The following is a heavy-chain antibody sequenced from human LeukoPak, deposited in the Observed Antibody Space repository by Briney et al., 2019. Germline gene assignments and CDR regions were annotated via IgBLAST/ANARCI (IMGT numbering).Heavy chain of an antibody. V-gene: IGHV1-18*01. D-gene: IGHD1-26*01. CDR2: ISAYNGNT. J-gene: IGHJ5*02. Sequence: ASVKVSCKASGYTFTSYGISWVRQAPGQGLEWMGWISAYNGNTNYAQKLQGRVTMTTDTSTSTAYMELRSLRSDDTAVYYCARDLLGAYSGSYHWFDPWGQGTLVTVSS. CDR3: ARDLLGAYSGSYHWFDP. CDR1: GYTFTSYG.